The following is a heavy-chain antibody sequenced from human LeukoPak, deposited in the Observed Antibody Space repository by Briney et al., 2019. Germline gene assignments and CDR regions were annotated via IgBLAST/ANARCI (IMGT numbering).Heavy chain of an antibody. Sequence: VASVKVSCKASGYTFTNYGISWVRQAPGQGLEWMGWISAYNGNTHYAQNLQGRVTMTTDTSTSTAYMELKSLRSDDTAVYYCARGGHRRYYYTSGSAFDPWGQGTLVTVSS. CDR3: ARGGHRRYYYTSGSAFDP. CDR2: ISAYNGNT. D-gene: IGHD3-10*01. V-gene: IGHV1-18*01. CDR1: GYTFTNYG. J-gene: IGHJ5*02.